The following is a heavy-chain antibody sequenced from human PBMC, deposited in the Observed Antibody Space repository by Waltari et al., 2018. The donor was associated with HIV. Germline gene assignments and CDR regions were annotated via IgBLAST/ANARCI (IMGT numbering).Heavy chain of an antibody. CDR3: ARALWDISGLHYFDS. CDR2: ITGSGGTS. V-gene: IGHV3-23*01. J-gene: IGHJ4*02. CDR1: VLPFRGYA. Sequence: EVQLLEYGGGLVQPGGSLRLSCSGSVLPFRGYAITWVRQGAGKGLEGVSGITGSGGTSYLADSVKGRFTLSTDRSKNTLYLHMSSLKAEDTAVYYCARALWDISGLHYFDSWGQGTLVTVSS. D-gene: IGHD6-19*01.